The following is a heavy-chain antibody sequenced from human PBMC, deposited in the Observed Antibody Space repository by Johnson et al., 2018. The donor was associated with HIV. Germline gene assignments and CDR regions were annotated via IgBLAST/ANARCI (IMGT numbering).Heavy chain of an antibody. V-gene: IGHV3-30-3*01. D-gene: IGHD5-18*01. CDR3: ARGQLWLLDDALDI. CDR1: EFTFSNYA. CDR2: VPDDGDNK. J-gene: IGHJ3*02. Sequence: QVQLVESGGGVVQPGRSLRLSCAASEFTFSNYAMHWVRQAPGKGLEWVAVVPDDGDNKYYAESVKGRFTISRDNSKNTLYLQMNSLRAEDTAIYYCARGQLWLLDDALDIWGQGTMVTVSS.